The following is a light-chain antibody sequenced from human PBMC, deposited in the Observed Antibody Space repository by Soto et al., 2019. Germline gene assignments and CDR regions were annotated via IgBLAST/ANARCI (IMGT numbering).Light chain of an antibody. CDR3: QQYRSYPST. CDR2: EAS. V-gene: IGKV1-13*02. Sequence: AIQLTQSPASLSASLGDRVTITCRASQDINSYLAWYQQKPGKAPNLLIYEASILQRGVPSRFSGSNSGTDFTLTISSLQAEDFATYYCQQYRSYPSTFGGGTKVDI. J-gene: IGKJ4*01. CDR1: QDINSY.